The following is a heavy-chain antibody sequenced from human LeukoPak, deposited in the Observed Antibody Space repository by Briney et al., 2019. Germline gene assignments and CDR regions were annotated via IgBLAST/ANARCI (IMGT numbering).Heavy chain of an antibody. V-gene: IGHV3-7*01. CDR2: IKQDGSEK. CDR3: ASHPYGSGSYLVY. CDR1: GFTFSSYW. Sequence: GGSLRLSCAASGFTFSSYWMSWVRQAPGKGLEWVANIKQDGSEKYYVDSVKGRFTISRDNAKNSLYLQMNSLRAEDTAVYYCASHPYGSGSYLVYRGQGTLVTVSS. D-gene: IGHD3-10*01. J-gene: IGHJ4*02.